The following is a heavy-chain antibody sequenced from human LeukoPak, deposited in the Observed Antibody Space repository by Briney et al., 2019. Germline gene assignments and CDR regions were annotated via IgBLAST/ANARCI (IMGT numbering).Heavy chain of an antibody. Sequence: PSETLSLTCTVSGYSISSGYYWGWIRQPPGKGLEWIGSIYHSGSTYYNPSLKSRVTISVDTSKNQFSLKLSSVTAADTAVYYCARVLLSNYDFWSGYSNWFDPWGQGTLVTVSS. D-gene: IGHD3-3*01. J-gene: IGHJ5*02. CDR1: GYSISSGYY. CDR2: IYHSGST. V-gene: IGHV4-38-2*02. CDR3: ARVLLSNYDFWSGYSNWFDP.